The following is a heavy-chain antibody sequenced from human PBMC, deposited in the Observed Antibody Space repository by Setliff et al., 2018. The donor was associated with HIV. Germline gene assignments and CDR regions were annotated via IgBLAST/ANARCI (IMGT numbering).Heavy chain of an antibody. V-gene: IGHV4-4*02. Sequence: SETLSLTCTVSGGSISSSNWWSWVRQPPGKGLEWIGEIYFSGHTNYNPSLKSRVTLSLDNSKNQFSLMVRSVTAADTAVYYCARDWRAYGVLGSWGQGMLVTVSS. J-gene: IGHJ4*02. CDR3: ARDWRAYGVLGS. CDR2: IYFSGHT. D-gene: IGHD4-17*01. CDR1: GGSISSSNW.